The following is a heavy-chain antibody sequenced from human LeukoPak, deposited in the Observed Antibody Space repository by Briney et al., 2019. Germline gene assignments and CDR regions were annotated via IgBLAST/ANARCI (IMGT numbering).Heavy chain of an antibody. CDR2: INPNSGGT. D-gene: IGHD3-22*01. Sequence: ASVKVSCKASGYTFTGYYMHWVRQAPGQGLEWMGWINPNSGGTNYAQKFQGRVTKTRDTSISTAYMELSRLRSDDTAVYYCARGTYYYDSSGYPIDYWGQGTLVTVSS. CDR1: GYTFTGYY. CDR3: ARGTYYYDSSGYPIDY. J-gene: IGHJ4*02. V-gene: IGHV1-2*02.